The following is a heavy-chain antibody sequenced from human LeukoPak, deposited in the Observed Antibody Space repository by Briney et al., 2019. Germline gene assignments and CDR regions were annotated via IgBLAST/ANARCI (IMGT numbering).Heavy chain of an antibody. CDR3: TTDLLFRVGATSYYFDY. J-gene: IGHJ4*02. Sequence: GGSLRLSCAASGFTFSNAWMGWVRQAPGKGLEWVGRIKSKTDGGTTDYAAHVKGRFTISRDDSKNTLYLQMNSLKTEDTAVYYCTTDLLFRVGATSYYFDYWGQGTLVTVSS. CDR2: IKSKTDGGTT. CDR1: GFTFSNAW. D-gene: IGHD1-26*01. V-gene: IGHV3-15*01.